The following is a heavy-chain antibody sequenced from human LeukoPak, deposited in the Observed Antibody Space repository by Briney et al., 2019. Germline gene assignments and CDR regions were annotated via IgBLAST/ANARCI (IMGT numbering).Heavy chain of an antibody. D-gene: IGHD5-18*01. J-gene: IGHJ4*02. CDR1: GFTVSTNC. CDR2: IDSDGSIR. Sequence: GGSLRLSCAASGFTVSTNCMTWVRQAPGKGLVWVSRIDSDGSIRTYADSVKGRFTISRDNAKNTLYLQMNSLRAEDTAVYYCAREESAGYSYGYWGQGTLVTVSS. V-gene: IGHV3-74*01. CDR3: AREESAGYSYGY.